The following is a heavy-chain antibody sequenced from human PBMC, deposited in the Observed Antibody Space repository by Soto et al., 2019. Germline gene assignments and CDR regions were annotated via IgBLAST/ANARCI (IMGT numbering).Heavy chain of an antibody. J-gene: IGHJ4*02. CDR3: AHIVVAGLGYYFDY. V-gene: IGHV2-5*02. Sequence: ITLKESGPTLVKPTQTLTLPCTFSGFSLSSTRMAVGWIRQPPGKALEWLALIYLDDDKRYSSFLKSRLTITKDTSKNQVVLTMSNMDPVDTARYYCAHIVVAGLGYYFDYWGQGTLVTVSS. CDR2: IYLDDDK. D-gene: IGHD6-19*01. CDR1: GFSLSSTRMA.